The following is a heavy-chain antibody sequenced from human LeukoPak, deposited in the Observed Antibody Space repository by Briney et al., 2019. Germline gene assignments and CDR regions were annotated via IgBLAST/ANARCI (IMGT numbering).Heavy chain of an antibody. CDR3: ARGGSPPEALGDAFDI. CDR2: VRSDGSST. V-gene: IGHV3-74*01. J-gene: IGHJ3*02. Sequence: GGSLRLSCVASGFTFSSHWMHWVRRAPGKGLVWGSRVRSDGSSTRYADSVQGRFTISRDNAKNTLYLQMNSLRAGDTAVYYCARGGSPPEALGDAFDIWGQGTMVTVSS. CDR1: GFTFSSHW. D-gene: IGHD1-26*01.